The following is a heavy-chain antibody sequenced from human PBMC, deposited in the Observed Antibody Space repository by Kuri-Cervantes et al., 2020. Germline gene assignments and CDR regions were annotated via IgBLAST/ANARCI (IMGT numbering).Heavy chain of an antibody. J-gene: IGHJ4*02. Sequence: LSLTCAASGFTFSSYDMHWVRQATGKGLEWVSAIGTAGDTYYPGSVKGRFTISRENAENSLYLQMNSLRAGDTAVYYCARGPDTAMMYYFDYWGQGTLVT. D-gene: IGHD5-18*01. CDR2: IGTAGDT. V-gene: IGHV3-13*01. CDR1: GFTFSSYD. CDR3: ARGPDTAMMYYFDY.